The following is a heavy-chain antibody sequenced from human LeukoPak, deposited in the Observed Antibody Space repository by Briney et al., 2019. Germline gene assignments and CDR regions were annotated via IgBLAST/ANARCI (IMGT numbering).Heavy chain of an antibody. CDR1: GYMFTNYY. CDR3: GRDDGYCGGACNSGFDY. J-gene: IGHJ4*02. CDR2: INTSDGGT. V-gene: IGHV1-46*01. D-gene: IGHD2-21*02. Sequence: ASVKVSCKASGYMFTNYYMHWVRQAPGQGLEWMGVINTSDGGTSYAQKFQGRVTVTRDTSTSTVYMELSSVRSEDTAVYYCGRDDGYCGGACNSGFDYWGQGTLVTVSS.